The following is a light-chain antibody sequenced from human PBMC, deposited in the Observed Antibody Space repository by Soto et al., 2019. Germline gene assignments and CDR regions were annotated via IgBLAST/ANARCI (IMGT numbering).Light chain of an antibody. CDR2: LAP. CDR1: QSISNY. V-gene: IGKV1-39*01. CDR3: QQTYKTPLT. J-gene: IGKJ1*01. Sequence: DIQITQSPSSLSASVADRVTITCRASQSISNYLNWYQQRPGKAPKLLIYLAPSLSSGVPSKFSGSGSGTDFTLTISVLQPEDSATYYCQQTYKTPLTFRQGTKVDIK.